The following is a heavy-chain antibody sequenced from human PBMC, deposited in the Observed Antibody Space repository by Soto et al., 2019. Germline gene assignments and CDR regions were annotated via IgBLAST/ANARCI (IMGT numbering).Heavy chain of an antibody. CDR3: ARGLRASYGVRLAYYYYGMDV. CDR1: GGSFGDYY. D-gene: IGHD3-16*01. J-gene: IGHJ6*02. CDR2: INHSGGT. V-gene: IGHV4-34*01. Sequence: QVQLQQWGAGLLKPSETLALTCGVSGGSFGDYYWSWIRQTPGKGLECVGEINHSGGTNYNPHLKSRVTISIDASKDQFSLRLSSVTDADTAVYYCARGLRASYGVRLAYYYYGMDVWGQGTTVTVSS.